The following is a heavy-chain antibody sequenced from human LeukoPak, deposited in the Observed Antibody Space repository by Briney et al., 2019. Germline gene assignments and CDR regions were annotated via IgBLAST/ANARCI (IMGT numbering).Heavy chain of an antibody. V-gene: IGHV4-34*01. CDR3: ARGYSYGRLFDY. CDR2: INHSGST. Sequence: SETLSLTCAVYGGSFSGYYWSWIRQPPGKGLEWIGEINHSGSTNYSPSLKSRVTISVDTSKNQFSLKLSSVTAADTAVYYCARGYSYGRLFDYWGQGTLVTVSS. CDR1: GGSFSGYY. J-gene: IGHJ4*02. D-gene: IGHD5-18*01.